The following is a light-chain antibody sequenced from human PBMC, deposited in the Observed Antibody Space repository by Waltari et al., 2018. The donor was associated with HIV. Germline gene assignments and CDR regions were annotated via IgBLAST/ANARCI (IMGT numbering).Light chain of an antibody. J-gene: IGLJ3*02. CDR3: LLYMGSGVWV. Sequence: QTVVTQEPTFSVSPGGTVTLTCGLSSGSVTSSYYPSWNQQTPGQAPRTLITTTNPRSSGVPGRFSGSILGNRAALTITGAQADDESAYYCLLYMGSGVWVFGGGTKLTVL. CDR1: SGSVTSSYY. CDR2: TTN. V-gene: IGLV8-61*01.